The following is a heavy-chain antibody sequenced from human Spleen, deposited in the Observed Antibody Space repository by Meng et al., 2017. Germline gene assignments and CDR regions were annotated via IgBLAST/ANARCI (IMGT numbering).Heavy chain of an antibody. V-gene: IGHV1-2*02. CDR2: INPNSGGT. CDR3: ARASGDISSWFFY. D-gene: IGHD6-13*01. Sequence: ASVKVSCKASGYTFTSYYMHWVRQAPGQGLEWMGWINPNSGGTNYAQKVQGRVTMTRDTSISTAYMELSRLRSDDTAVYYCARASGDISSWFFYWGQGTLVTVSS. J-gene: IGHJ4*02. CDR1: GYTFTSYY.